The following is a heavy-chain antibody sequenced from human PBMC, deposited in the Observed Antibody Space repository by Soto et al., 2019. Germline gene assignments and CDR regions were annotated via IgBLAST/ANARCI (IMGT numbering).Heavy chain of an antibody. CDR2: IYSGGST. CDR1: GLIVSSNY. J-gene: IGHJ4*02. Sequence: EVQLVESGGGLIQPGGSLRLSCAASGLIVSSNYMSWVRQAPGKGLEWVSVIYSGGSTYYADSVKGRFTISRDNSKNTLYLQMNSLRAEDTAVYYCAREDPGAYYFPYWGQGTLVTVSS. V-gene: IGHV3-53*01. CDR3: AREDPGAYYFPY.